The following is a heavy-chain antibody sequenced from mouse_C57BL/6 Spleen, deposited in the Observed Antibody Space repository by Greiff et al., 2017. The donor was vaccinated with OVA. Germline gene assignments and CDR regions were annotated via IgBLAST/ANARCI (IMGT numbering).Heavy chain of an antibody. CDR2: ISYDGSN. J-gene: IGHJ4*01. CDR3: ARDTAGGEDY. V-gene: IGHV3-6*01. D-gene: IGHD1-2*01. CDR1: GYSITSGYY. Sequence: EVQLQQSGPGLVKPSQSLSLTCSVTGYSITSGYYWNWIRQFPGNKLEWMGYISYDGSNNYNPYLKNRISITRDTSKNQFFLKLNSVTTEDTATYYCARDTAGGEDYWGQGTSVTVSS.